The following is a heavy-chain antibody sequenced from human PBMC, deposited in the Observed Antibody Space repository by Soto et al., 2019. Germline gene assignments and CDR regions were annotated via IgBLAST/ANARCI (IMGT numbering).Heavy chain of an antibody. D-gene: IGHD6-13*01. V-gene: IGHV4-31*02. Sequence: GGAYRIMKNKKPGKGLEWIGYIYYSGSTYYNPSLKSRVTISVDTSKNQFSLKLSSVTAADTAVYFCAKEGIAAALTVFDPRVHRSPVPVS. CDR1: GGAY. CDR3: AKEGIAAALTVFDP. J-gene: IGHJ5*02. CDR2: IYYSGST.